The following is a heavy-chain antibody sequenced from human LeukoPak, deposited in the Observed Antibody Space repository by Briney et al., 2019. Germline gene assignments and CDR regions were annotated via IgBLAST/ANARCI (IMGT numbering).Heavy chain of an antibody. V-gene: IGHV1-2*02. Sequence: ASVKVSCKASGYTFTGYYMHWVRQAPGQGLEWMGCINPNSGGTNYAQKFQGRVTMTRDTSINTVYVDLSSLRSDDTAVYYCARDRMGDCATTSCYLAYWGQGTQVTVSS. CDR3: ARDRMGDCATTSCYLAY. D-gene: IGHD2-2*01. J-gene: IGHJ4*02. CDR1: GYTFTGYY. CDR2: INPNSGGT.